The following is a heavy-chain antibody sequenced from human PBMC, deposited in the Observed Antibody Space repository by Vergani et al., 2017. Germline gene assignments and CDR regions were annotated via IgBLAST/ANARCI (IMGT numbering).Heavy chain of an antibody. D-gene: IGHD1-26*01. J-gene: IGHJ4*02. CDR3: AKAHSGSYFKFDY. Sequence: QVQLVESGGGLVKPGGSLRLSCAASGFTFSDYYMSWIRQAPGKGLEWVSSISSSSSYIYYADSVKGRFTISRDNPKNTLYLQMNSLRAEDTAVYYCAKAHSGSYFKFDYWGQGTLVTVSS. V-gene: IGHV3-11*06. CDR1: GFTFSDYY. CDR2: ISSSSSYI.